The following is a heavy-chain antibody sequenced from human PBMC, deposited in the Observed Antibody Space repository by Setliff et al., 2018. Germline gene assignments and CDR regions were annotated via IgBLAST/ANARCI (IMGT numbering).Heavy chain of an antibody. Sequence: ASVKVSCKASGYPFTSYGVNWVRQAPGQGLEWMGRIVTYNDDTYYPRKFQGRVTMTTDTSTSTACMELRSLTSDDTAVYYCARHGSSGKFDASDIWGQGTMVT. CDR3: ARHGSSGKFDASDI. CDR2: IVTYNDDT. V-gene: IGHV1-18*04. D-gene: IGHD3-10*01. CDR1: GYPFTSYG. J-gene: IGHJ3*02.